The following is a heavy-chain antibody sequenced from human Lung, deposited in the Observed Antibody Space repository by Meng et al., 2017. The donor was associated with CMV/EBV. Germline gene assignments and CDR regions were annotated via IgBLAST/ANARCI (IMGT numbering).Heavy chain of an antibody. CDR3: AGGLYDFWSGYYYYGMDV. Sequence: ASVKVSCKASGYTFTGYYMHWVRQAPGQGLEWMGWINPNSGGTNYAQKFQGRVTMTRGTSISTAYMELSRLRSDDTAVYYCAGGLYDFWSGYYYYGMDVWGQGTTVXVSS. CDR1: GYTFTGYY. CDR2: INPNSGGT. J-gene: IGHJ6*02. V-gene: IGHV1-2*02. D-gene: IGHD3-3*01.